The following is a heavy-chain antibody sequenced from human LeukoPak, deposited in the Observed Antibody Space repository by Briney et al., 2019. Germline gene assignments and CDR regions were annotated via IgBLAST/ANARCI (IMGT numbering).Heavy chain of an antibody. J-gene: IGHJ4*02. Sequence: AGGSLRLSCAASGFTFSSYSMNWVRQAPGKGLEWVSSINSKSRYIYYADSLKGRFTISRDNAKNSLYLQMNSLRAEDTAVYYCARDPLYYDSSGYSYWGQGTLVTVSS. V-gene: IGHV3-21*04. CDR2: INSKSRYI. D-gene: IGHD3-22*01. CDR3: ARDPLYYDSSGYSY. CDR1: GFTFSSYS.